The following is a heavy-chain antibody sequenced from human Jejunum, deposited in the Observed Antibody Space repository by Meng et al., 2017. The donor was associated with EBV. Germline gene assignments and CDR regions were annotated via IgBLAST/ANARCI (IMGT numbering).Heavy chain of an antibody. CDR1: GYTLTGYY. CDR3: AREIAAGSGWFFFDN. CDR2: NRANTSDT. Sequence: QVQLLQSGAEVKTPGASAQVSRKASGYTLTGYYRQWVRQAPGQGREWMGRNRANTSDTNCAEKFQGRVTLTRDTSINTGYMELSRLTSDDTAVYDCAREIAAGSGWFFFDNGGQGTLVTVSS. D-gene: IGHD6-19*01. J-gene: IGHJ4*02. V-gene: IGHV1-2*06.